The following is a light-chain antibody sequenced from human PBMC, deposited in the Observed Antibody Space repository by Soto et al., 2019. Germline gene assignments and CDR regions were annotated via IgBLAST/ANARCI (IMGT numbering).Light chain of an antibody. CDR2: GAS. CDR3: QQYNNWPRT. Sequence: EIVLTQSPGVLFLSVGERAPLSCRASQTVKSSYLAWYQQKPGQAPRLLIYGASTRATGIPARFSGSGSWTEFTLTISSLQSEDFAVYYCQQYNNWPRTFGQGTKVDIK. CDR1: QTVKSSY. V-gene: IGKV3-15*01. J-gene: IGKJ1*01.